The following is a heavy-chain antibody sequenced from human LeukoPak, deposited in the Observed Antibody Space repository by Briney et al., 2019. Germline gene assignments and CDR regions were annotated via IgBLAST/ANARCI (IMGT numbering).Heavy chain of an antibody. CDR3: ARANHRGTKFPFDY. Sequence: SETLSLTCTVSGGSISSYYWSWIRQPPGKGLEWIGYIHYSGSTNYNPSLKSRVTISVDTSKNQFSLKLSSVTAADTAVYYCARANHRGTKFPFDYWGQGTLVTVSS. CDR2: IHYSGST. J-gene: IGHJ4*02. D-gene: IGHD1-26*01. CDR1: GGSISSYY. V-gene: IGHV4-59*01.